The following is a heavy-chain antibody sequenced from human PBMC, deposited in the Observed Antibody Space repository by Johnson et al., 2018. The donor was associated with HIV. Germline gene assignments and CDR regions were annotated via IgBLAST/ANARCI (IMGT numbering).Heavy chain of an antibody. CDR3: AKTTRGNWGSCFDI. CDR2: ISSSGSTI. CDR1: GFTFSDYY. Sequence: QVQLVESGGGVVQPGRSLRLSCAASGFTFSDYYMSWIRQAPGKGLEWVSYISSSGSTIYYADSVKGRFTISRDNAKNSLYLQMNSLRAEDTAVYYCAKTTRGNWGSCFDIWGRGTMVTVSS. V-gene: IGHV3-11*04. D-gene: IGHD7-27*01. J-gene: IGHJ3*02.